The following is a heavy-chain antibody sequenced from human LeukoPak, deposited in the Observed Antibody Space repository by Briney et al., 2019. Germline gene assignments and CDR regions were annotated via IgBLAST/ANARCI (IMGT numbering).Heavy chain of an antibody. Sequence: GGSLRLSCAASGFTFSSYAMSWVRQAPGKGLEWVSAISCSGGSTYYADSVKGRFTISRDNSKNTLYLQMNSLRAEDTAVYYCAKEVGYSYGFSMVGKYNWFDPWGQGTLVTVSS. CDR3: AKEVGYSYGFSMVGKYNWFDP. CDR1: GFTFSSYA. D-gene: IGHD5-18*01. J-gene: IGHJ5*02. V-gene: IGHV3-23*01. CDR2: ISCSGGST.